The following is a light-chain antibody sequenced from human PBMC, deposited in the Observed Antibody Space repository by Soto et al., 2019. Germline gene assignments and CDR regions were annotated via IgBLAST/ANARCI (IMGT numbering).Light chain of an antibody. CDR3: QSYDDSLSGMV. Sequence: QSALTQPASVSGSPGRSVTISCTGTSSDVGDFNYVSWYQHLPGRAPKLIIYDVTNRPSGVPDRFSGSKSGTSASLAITGLQAEDEADYHCQSYDDSLSGMVFGGGTKLTVL. CDR2: DVT. V-gene: IGLV2-14*03. J-gene: IGLJ3*02. CDR1: SSDVGDFNY.